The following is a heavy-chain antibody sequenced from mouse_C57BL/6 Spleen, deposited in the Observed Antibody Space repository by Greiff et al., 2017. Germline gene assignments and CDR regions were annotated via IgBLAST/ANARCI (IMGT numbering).Heavy chain of an antibody. CDR1: GYTFTSYW. Sequence: QVQLQQPGAELVRPGTSVKLSCKASGYTFTSYWMHWVKQRPGQGLEWIGVIDPSDSYTNYNQKFKGKATLTVDTSSSTAYMQLSSLTSEDSAVDYGASPYYYGSSYKYFDVWGTGTTVTVSS. CDR3: ASPYYYGSSYKYFDV. J-gene: IGHJ1*03. CDR2: IDPSDSYT. D-gene: IGHD1-1*01. V-gene: IGHV1-59*01.